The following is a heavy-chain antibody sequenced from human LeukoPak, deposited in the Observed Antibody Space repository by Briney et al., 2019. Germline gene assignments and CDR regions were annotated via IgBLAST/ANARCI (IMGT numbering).Heavy chain of an antibody. CDR2: INWNGGRT. D-gene: IGHD6-25*01. Sequence: GGSLRLSCAASGFTFDAYAMSWVRQAPGKGLERVSGINWNGGRTGYADSVKGRFTISRDNAKNTLYLQMNSLRAEDTAVYYCARRSAAKDAFDIWGQGTMVTVSS. CDR1: GFTFDAYA. V-gene: IGHV3-20*04. J-gene: IGHJ3*02. CDR3: ARRSAAKDAFDI.